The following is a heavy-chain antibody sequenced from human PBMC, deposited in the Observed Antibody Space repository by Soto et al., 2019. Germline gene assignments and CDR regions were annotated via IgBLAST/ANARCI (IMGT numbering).Heavy chain of an antibody. CDR1: GYTFTRSG. V-gene: IGHV1-18*01. J-gene: IGHJ6*02. D-gene: IGHD5-12*01. Sequence: ASVKVSCKASGYTFTRSGISWVRQAPGQGLEWMGWISTYNGDTNYAQTFQSRVTMTTDTSTSTVYMGLRSLRSDDTAVYYCASEGVAPYYHYGMDVWGQGTPVTVSS. CDR2: ISTYNGDT. CDR3: ASEGVAPYYHYGMDV.